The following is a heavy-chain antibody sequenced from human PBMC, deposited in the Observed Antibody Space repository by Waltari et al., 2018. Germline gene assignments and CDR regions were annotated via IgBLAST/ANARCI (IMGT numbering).Heavy chain of an antibody. Sequence: QVQLQESGPGLVKPSETLSLTCTVSGGSISSYYGSWIRQPPGKGREWIVYIYSSGHTNYNPARKRRVSISVDTSKTQCTLKVRSMTAADTAVYYCARDRGYQDYWGQGTLVTVSS. D-gene: IGHD3-10*01. J-gene: IGHJ4*02. CDR2: IYSSGHT. CDR1: GGSISSYY. CDR3: ARDRGYQDY. V-gene: IGHV4-59*01.